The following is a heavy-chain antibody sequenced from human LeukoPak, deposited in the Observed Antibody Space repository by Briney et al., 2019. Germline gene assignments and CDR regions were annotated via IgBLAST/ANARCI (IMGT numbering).Heavy chain of an antibody. CDR1: GFTFSDYY. Sequence: GGSLRLSCAASGFTFSDYYMSWIRQAPGKGLEWVAVISYDESNQYYADSVKGRFTISRDNSKNTLYLQMNSLTAEDTAVYYCARDRGLYDYWGQGTLVTVSS. D-gene: IGHD3-10*01. V-gene: IGHV3-30*03. CDR3: ARDRGLYDY. CDR2: ISYDESNQ. J-gene: IGHJ4*02.